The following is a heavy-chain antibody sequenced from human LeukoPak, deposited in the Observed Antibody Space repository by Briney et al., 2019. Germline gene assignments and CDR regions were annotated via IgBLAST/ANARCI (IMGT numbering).Heavy chain of an antibody. Sequence: SQTLSLTCTVSGGSISSGGYYWSWIRQHPGKGLEWIGYIYYSGSTYYNPSLKSRVTISVDTSKNQFSLKLSSVTAADTAVYYCARDHYYDSSGYGTWGQGTLVTVSS. J-gene: IGHJ5*02. V-gene: IGHV4-31*03. CDR3: ARDHYYDSSGYGT. D-gene: IGHD3-22*01. CDR2: IYYSGST. CDR1: GGSISSGGYY.